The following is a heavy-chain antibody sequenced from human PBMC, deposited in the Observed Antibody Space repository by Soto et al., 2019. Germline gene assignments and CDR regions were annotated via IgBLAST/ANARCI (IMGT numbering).Heavy chain of an antibody. D-gene: IGHD2-21*01. J-gene: IGHJ1*01. CDR3: ARDRIATYANGEYFQH. CDR2: IIPIFGTA. V-gene: IGHV1-69*01. Sequence: QVQLVQSGAEVKKPGSSVKVSCKASGGTFSSYAISWVRRAPGQGLEWMGGIIPIFGTANYAQKFQGRVTITADESTSTAYMELSSLRSEDTAVYYCARDRIATYANGEYFQHWGQGTLVTVSS. CDR1: GGTFSSYA.